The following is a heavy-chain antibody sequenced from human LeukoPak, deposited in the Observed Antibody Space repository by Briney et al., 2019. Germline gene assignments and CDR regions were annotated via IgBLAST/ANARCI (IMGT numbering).Heavy chain of an antibody. D-gene: IGHD3-22*01. Sequence: SETLSLTCAVYGGSFSGYHWSWIRQPPGKGLEWIGEINHSGSTNYNPSLKSRVTISVDTSKNQFSLKLSSVTAADTAVYYCARAQNGYYFVYWGQGTLVTVSS. V-gene: IGHV4-34*01. CDR1: GGSFSGYH. CDR3: ARAQNGYYFVY. CDR2: INHSGST. J-gene: IGHJ4*02.